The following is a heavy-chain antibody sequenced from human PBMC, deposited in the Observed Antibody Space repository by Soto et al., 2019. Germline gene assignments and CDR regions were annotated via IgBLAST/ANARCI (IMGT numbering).Heavy chain of an antibody. CDR2: ISAYNGNT. CDR1: GYTFTSYG. D-gene: IGHD6-6*01. Sequence: ASVKVSCKASGYTFTSYGISWVRQAPGQGLECMGWISAYNGNTNYAQKLQGRVTMTTDTSTSTAYMELRSLRSDDTAVYYCARRGGYSSSSNWFDPWGQGTLVTVSS. V-gene: IGHV1-18*01. CDR3: ARRGGYSSSSNWFDP. J-gene: IGHJ5*02.